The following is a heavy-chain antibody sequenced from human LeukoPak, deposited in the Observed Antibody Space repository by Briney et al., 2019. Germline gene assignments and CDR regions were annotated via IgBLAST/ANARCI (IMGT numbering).Heavy chain of an antibody. Sequence: GGSLRLSCAASGFTFSSYEMNWVRQAPGKGLEWVSYISSSGSTIYYADSVKGRFTISRDNAKNSLYLQMNSLRAEDTAVYYCAREKRDYFDYYYYYMDVWGKGTTVTISS. V-gene: IGHV3-48*03. CDR3: AREKRDYFDYYYYYMDV. CDR1: GFTFSSYE. D-gene: IGHD2/OR15-2a*01. J-gene: IGHJ6*03. CDR2: ISSSGSTI.